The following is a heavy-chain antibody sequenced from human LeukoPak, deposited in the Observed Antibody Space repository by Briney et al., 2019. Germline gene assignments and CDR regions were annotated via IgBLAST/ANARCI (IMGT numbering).Heavy chain of an antibody. D-gene: IGHD4-17*01. V-gene: IGHV4-39*01. Sequence: SETLSLTCTVSGGSISSSSYYWGWIRQPPGKGLEWIGSIYYSGSTYYNPSLKSRVTISVDTSKNQCSLKLSSVTAADTAVYYCARHGNTVTGNWFDPWGQGTLVTVSS. CDR3: ARHGNTVTGNWFDP. CDR2: IYYSGST. CDR1: GGSISSSSYY. J-gene: IGHJ5*02.